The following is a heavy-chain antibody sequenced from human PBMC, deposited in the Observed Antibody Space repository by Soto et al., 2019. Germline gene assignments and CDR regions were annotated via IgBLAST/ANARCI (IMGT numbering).Heavy chain of an antibody. CDR2: ISYDGSNK. J-gene: IGHJ4*02. CDR3: AKGLRVGDYCDY. V-gene: IGHV3-30*18. CDR1: GFTFSSYG. D-gene: IGHD3-10*01. Sequence: QVQLVESGGGVVQPGRSLRLSCAASGFTFSSYGMHWVRQAPGKGLEWVAVISYDGSNKYYADSVKGRFTISRDNSKNTLYLQMNSLRAEDTAVYYCAKGLRVGDYCDYWGQGTLVTVSS.